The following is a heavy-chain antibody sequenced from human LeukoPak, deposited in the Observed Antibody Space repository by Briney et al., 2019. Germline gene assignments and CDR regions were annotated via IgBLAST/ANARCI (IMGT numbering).Heavy chain of an antibody. D-gene: IGHD3-10*01. V-gene: IGHV3-53*01. CDR2: IYSGGST. CDR3: ARGRVRYYGSGSYSWYFDY. CDR1: GFTVSSNY. J-gene: IGHJ4*02. Sequence: GGSLRLSCAASGFTVSSNYMSWVRQAPGKGLEWVSVIYSGGSTYYADSVKGRFTISRDNAKNSLYLQMNSLRAEDTAVYYCARGRVRYYGSGSYSWYFDYWGQGTLVTVSS.